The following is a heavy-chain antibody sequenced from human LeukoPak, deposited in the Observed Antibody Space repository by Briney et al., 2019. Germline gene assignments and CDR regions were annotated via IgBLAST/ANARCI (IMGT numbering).Heavy chain of an antibody. CDR1: GYTFTGYY. CDR2: INPNSGGT. D-gene: IGHD7-27*01. CDR3: ARGLTGDFDY. V-gene: IGHV1-2*02. J-gene: IGHJ4*02. Sequence: GASVKVSCKASGYTFTGYYMHWVRQAPGQGLEWMGWINPNSGGTNCAQKFQGRVTMTRDTSIGTAYMELSRLRSDDTAVYYCARGLTGDFDYWGQGTLVTVSS.